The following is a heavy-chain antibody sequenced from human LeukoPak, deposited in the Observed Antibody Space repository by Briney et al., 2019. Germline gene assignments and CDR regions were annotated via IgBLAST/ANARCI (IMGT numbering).Heavy chain of an antibody. CDR1: GFSFSSHS. CDR2: ISSSSSYI. D-gene: IGHD3-3*01. Sequence: GGSLRLSCAASGFSFSSHSMNWVRQAPGKGLEWVSSISSSSSYIYYADSVKGRFTVSRDNAKNSLYLQMNSLRAEDTAVYYCARTQATDFWSGYYTTFDYWGQGTLVTVSS. V-gene: IGHV3-21*01. J-gene: IGHJ4*02. CDR3: ARTQATDFWSGYYTTFDY.